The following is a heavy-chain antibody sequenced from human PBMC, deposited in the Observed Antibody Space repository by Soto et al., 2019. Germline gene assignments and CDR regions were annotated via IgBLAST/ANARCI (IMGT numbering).Heavy chain of an antibody. D-gene: IGHD3-10*01. V-gene: IGHV4-31*03. CDR2: IHYSGST. CDR3: ARAAISYGSADY. Sequence: QVQLQESGPGLVKPSQTLSLTCPVSGGSISSGRYYWSSIRQHPGKALEWIGYIHYSGSTYYNTSIKSRFTISVDTSKNQSSLKLSFVTAADTAVYYCARAAISYGSADYWGQGTLVSVSS. J-gene: IGHJ4*02. CDR1: GGSISSGRYY.